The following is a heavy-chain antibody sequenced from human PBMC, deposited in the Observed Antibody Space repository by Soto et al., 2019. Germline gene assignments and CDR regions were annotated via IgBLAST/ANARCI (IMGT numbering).Heavy chain of an antibody. D-gene: IGHD2-15*01. V-gene: IGHV4-30-4*01. CDR3: AREYLRAYCSGGSCYPTPKKYNWFDP. J-gene: IGHJ5*02. CDR1: GGSISSGDYY. Sequence: SETLSLTCTVSGGSISSGDYYWSWIRQPPGKGLEWIGYIYYSGSTYYNPSLKSRVTISVDTSKNQFSLKLSSVTAADTAVYYCAREYLRAYCSGGSCYPTPKKYNWFDPWGQGTLVTVSS. CDR2: IYYSGST.